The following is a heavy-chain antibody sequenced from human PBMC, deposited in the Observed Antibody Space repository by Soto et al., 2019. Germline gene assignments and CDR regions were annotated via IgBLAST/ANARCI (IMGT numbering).Heavy chain of an antibody. CDR2: INPRSGDT. D-gene: IGHD6-13*01. V-gene: IGHV1-46*03. CDR1: GYTFTDYF. Sequence: QVHLVQSGAEVRMPGASVKVSCKASGYTFTDYFMHWVRQAPGQGLEGMGIINPRSGDTGYAQKFQGRVIMTTDTSTSTVYMELSGLTSEDTAISSCARRDCYNSNCFSTWFDPWGQGTLVTVSS. CDR3: ARRDCYNSNCFSTWFDP. J-gene: IGHJ5*02.